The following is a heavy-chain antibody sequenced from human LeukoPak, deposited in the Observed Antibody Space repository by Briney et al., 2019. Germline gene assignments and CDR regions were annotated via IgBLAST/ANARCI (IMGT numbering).Heavy chain of an antibody. CDR2: ISYDGSNK. D-gene: IGHD4-17*01. J-gene: IGHJ4*02. CDR3: AKGAGTVATFQPDY. Sequence: GGSLRLSCSASGFTFSTYGMHWVRQAPGKGLEWVAVISYDGSNKYYADSVKGRFTISRDNSKNTLYLQMNSLRAEGTAVYYCAKGAGTVATFQPDYWGQGTLVTVSS. CDR1: GFTFSTYG. V-gene: IGHV3-30*18.